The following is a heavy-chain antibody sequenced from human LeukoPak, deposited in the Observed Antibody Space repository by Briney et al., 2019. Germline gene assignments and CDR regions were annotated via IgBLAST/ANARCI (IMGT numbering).Heavy chain of an antibody. CDR2: INPSGGST. D-gene: IGHD3-9*01. Sequence: ASVKVSCKASGYTFISYDINWVRQVTGQGLEWMGIINPSGGSTSYAQKFQGRVTMTRDMSTSTVYMELSSLRSEDTAVYYCARVPYDILTGWYYMDVWGKGTTVTVSS. CDR1: GYTFISYD. CDR3: ARVPYDILTGWYYMDV. J-gene: IGHJ6*03. V-gene: IGHV1-46*01.